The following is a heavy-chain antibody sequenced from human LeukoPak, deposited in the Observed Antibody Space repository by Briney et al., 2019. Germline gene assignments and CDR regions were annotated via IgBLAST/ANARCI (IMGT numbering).Heavy chain of an antibody. CDR3: ARSLYYFDY. CDR2: INHSGIT. V-gene: IGHV4-34*01. J-gene: IGHJ4*02. CDR1: GGSFSGYY. Sequence: SETLSLTCAVYGGSFSGYYWSWIRQPPGKGLEWIGEINHSGITNYNPSLKSRVTISVDTSKNQFSLKLSSATAADTAVYYCARSLYYFDYWGQGTLVTVSS.